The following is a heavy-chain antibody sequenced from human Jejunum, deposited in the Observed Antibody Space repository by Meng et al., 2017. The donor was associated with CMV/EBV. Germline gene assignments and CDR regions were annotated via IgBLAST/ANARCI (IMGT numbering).Heavy chain of an antibody. CDR1: GFTFSDNY. CDR2: ISGSSHDT. D-gene: IGHD2-15*01. CDR3: VRTAREAAD. Sequence: VQLGEPGGGMDKPGGSLRLSCAASGFTFSDNYMNWLRQAPGKGLEWLSYISGSSHDTNYADSVKGRFTISRDNAKNSLYLQINSLRVEDTAIYYCVRTAREAADWGQGTLVTVSS. J-gene: IGHJ4*02. V-gene: IGHV3-11*05.